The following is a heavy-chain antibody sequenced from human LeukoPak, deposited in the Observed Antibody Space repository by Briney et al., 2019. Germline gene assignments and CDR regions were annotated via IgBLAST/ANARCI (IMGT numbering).Heavy chain of an antibody. J-gene: IGHJ4*02. V-gene: IGHV3-23*01. CDR2: ISGNGGYT. D-gene: IGHD2-15*01. Sequence: GGSLRLSCAASGFIFSSYAMSWVRQAPGKGLEWVSGISGNGGYTYYADSVKGRFTISRDNSKITLYLQMNILRAEDTAVYYCAKDRTMGYCSGGRCAYFDYWGQGTLVTVSS. CDR3: AKDRTMGYCSGGRCAYFDY. CDR1: GFIFSSYA.